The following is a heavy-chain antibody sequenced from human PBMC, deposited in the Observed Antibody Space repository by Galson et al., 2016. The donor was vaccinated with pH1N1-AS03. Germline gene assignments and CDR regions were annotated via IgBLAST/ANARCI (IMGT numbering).Heavy chain of an antibody. Sequence: SLRLSCAASGFIFSNYAMTWVRQAPGKGLQWVSTISGLGESTKYADSVKGRFTISRDNSKNTVNLHMHSRRVEDTAVYYCANRGDTLGFFESWGQGTLVTVSS. CDR1: GFIFSNYA. V-gene: IGHV3-23*01. CDR2: ISGLGEST. J-gene: IGHJ4*02. CDR3: ANRGDTLGFFES. D-gene: IGHD4-17*01.